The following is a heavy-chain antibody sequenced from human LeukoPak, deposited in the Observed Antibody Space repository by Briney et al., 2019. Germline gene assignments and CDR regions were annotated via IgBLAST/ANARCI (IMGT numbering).Heavy chain of an antibody. CDR3: TMFGGLQFDY. CDR2: INPSGGST. J-gene: IGHJ4*02. D-gene: IGHD3-10*02. CDR1: GYTFTSYS. V-gene: IGHV1-46*01. Sequence: ASVKVSCKASGYTFTSYSMHWVRQAPGQGLEWMGIINPSGGSTSYAQKFQGRVTMTRDTSTSTVYMELSSLRSEDTAVYYCTMFGGLQFDYWGQGALVTVSS.